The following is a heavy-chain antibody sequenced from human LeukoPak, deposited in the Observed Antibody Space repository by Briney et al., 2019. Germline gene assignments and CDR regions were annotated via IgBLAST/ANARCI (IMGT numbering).Heavy chain of an antibody. D-gene: IGHD6-6*01. CDR2: MNPNSGNT. V-gene: IGHV1-8*03. CDR3: ARQCPLSSSYHNWFDP. CDR1: GYTFTSYD. Sequence: GASVKVSCKASGYTFTSYDINWVRQATGQGLEWMGWMNPNSGNTGYAQKFQGRVTITRNTSISTAYMELSSLRSEDTAVYYCARQCPLSSSYHNWFDPWGQGTLVTVSS. J-gene: IGHJ5*02.